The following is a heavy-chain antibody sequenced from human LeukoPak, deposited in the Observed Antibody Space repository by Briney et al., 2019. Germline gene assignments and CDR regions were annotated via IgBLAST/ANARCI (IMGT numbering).Heavy chain of an antibody. V-gene: IGHV3-23*01. CDR3: AKAALYYYDSSGYYYVGAFDI. Sequence: AGGSLRLSCAASGFTFSSYAMSWVRQAPGKGLEWVSAISGSGGSTYYADSVKGRFTISRDNSKNTLYLQMNSLRAEDTAVYYCAKAALYYYDSSGYYYVGAFDIWGQGTMVTVSS. CDR2: ISGSGGST. J-gene: IGHJ3*02. CDR1: GFTFSSYA. D-gene: IGHD3-22*01.